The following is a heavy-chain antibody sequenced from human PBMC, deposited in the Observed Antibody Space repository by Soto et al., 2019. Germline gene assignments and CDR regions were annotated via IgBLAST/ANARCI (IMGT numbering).Heavy chain of an antibody. CDR3: ARLPKGDYSCGMDV. Sequence: QVQLQESGPGLVKPSETLSLTCTVSGGSISSYYWSWIRQPAGEGLEWIGRIYPSGSTNYNPALNRRVTMSVDTSKNQFYLKLSSVTAADTAVYYCARLPKGDYSCGMDVWGQGTTVTVSS. CDR1: GGSISSYY. V-gene: IGHV4-4*07. CDR2: IYPSGST. J-gene: IGHJ6*02.